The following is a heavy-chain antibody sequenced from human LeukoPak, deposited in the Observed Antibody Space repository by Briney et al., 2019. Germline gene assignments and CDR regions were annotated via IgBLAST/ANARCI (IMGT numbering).Heavy chain of an antibody. CDR2: MNPNSGNT. V-gene: IGHV1-8*01. Sequence: ASVKVSCKASGYTFTSYDINWVRQATGQGLEWMGWMNPNSGNTGYAQKFQGRVTMTRNTSISTAYMELSSLRSEDTAVYYCARGGYYYGSSGYISARIDAFDIWGQGTMVTVSS. CDR1: GYTFTSYD. CDR3: ARGGYYYGSSGYISARIDAFDI. J-gene: IGHJ3*02. D-gene: IGHD3-22*01.